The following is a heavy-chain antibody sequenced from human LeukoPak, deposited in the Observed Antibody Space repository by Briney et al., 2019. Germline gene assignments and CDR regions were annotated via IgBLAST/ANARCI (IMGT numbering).Heavy chain of an antibody. V-gene: IGHV3-21*05. J-gene: IGHJ4*02. CDR3: ARECSGGSCYRTVDY. Sequence: GGSLRLSCAASGFTFSSYSMNWVRQAPGKGLEWVSYISSSSSYIYYADSVKGRFTISRDNAKNSLYLRMNSLRAEDTAVYYCARECSGGSCYRTVDYWGQGTLVTVSS. CDR1: GFTFSSYS. CDR2: ISSSSSYI. D-gene: IGHD2-15*01.